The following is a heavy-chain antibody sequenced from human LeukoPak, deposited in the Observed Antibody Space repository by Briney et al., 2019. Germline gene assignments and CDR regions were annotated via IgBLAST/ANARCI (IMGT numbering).Heavy chain of an antibody. CDR1: GFTFSSYS. D-gene: IGHD6-19*01. V-gene: IGHV3-48*01. Sequence: GGSLRLSCAASGFTFSSYSMNWVRQAPGKGREWVSYISSSSSTIYYADSVKGRFTISRDNAKNSLYLQMNSLRGEDTAVYYCARDPSWLCAFDIWGQGTMVTVSS. CDR2: ISSSSSTI. J-gene: IGHJ3*02. CDR3: ARDPSWLCAFDI.